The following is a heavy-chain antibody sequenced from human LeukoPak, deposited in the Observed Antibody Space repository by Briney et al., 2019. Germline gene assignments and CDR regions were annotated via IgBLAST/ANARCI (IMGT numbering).Heavy chain of an antibody. Sequence: GALRLSCAASGFTFSSYAMSWVRQAPGKGLEWVSAISGSGGSTYYADSVKGRFTISRDNSKNTLYPQMNSLRAEDTAVYYCAKGSSSWYYYYGMDVWGQGPTVTVSS. V-gene: IGHV3-23*01. CDR1: GFTFSSYA. J-gene: IGHJ6*02. CDR3: AKGSSSWYYYYGMDV. D-gene: IGHD6-13*01. CDR2: ISGSGGST.